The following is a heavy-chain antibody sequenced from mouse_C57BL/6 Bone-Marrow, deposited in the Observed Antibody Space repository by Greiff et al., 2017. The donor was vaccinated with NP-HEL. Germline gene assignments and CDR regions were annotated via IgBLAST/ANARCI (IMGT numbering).Heavy chain of an antibody. CDR2: IWSGGST. J-gene: IGHJ4*01. CDR1: GFSLTSYG. CDR3: ARRNAMDY. Sequence: QVQLKESGPGLVQPSQSLSITCTVSGFSLTSYGVHWVRQSPGKGLEWLGVIWSGGSTDYNAAFISRLSISKDNSKSQVFFKMNSLQAYDTAIYYCARRNAMDYWGQGTSVTVSS. V-gene: IGHV2-2*01.